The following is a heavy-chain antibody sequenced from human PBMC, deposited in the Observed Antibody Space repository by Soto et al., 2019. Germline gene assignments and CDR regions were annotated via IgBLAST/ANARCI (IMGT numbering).Heavy chain of an antibody. J-gene: IGHJ3*02. CDR2: IYPRDSDT. CDR1: GFSFTSHW. Sequence: GESLKISCKGSGFSFTSHWIAWVRQMPGKGLECMGIIYPRDSDTRYNPSFQGQITISVDISISTAYLQWSSLKTSDTAFYYCAKTLVAGAFDIWGQGTMVTVSS. V-gene: IGHV5-51*01. CDR3: AKTLVAGAFDI. D-gene: IGHD2-8*02.